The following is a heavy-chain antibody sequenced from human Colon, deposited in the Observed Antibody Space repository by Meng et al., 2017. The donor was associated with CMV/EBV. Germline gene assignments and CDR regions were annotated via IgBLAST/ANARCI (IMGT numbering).Heavy chain of an antibody. J-gene: IGHJ4*02. Sequence: GGSLRLSCVASGFTFNSYAMNWVRQAPGKGLEWVAAITADRKFMYYADSVKGRFIISRDNAKNSLFLQMNNLGADDTAVYYCAAQSAFDYWGQGTLVTVSS. CDR1: GFTFNSYA. CDR2: ITADRKFM. V-gene: IGHV3-21*06. CDR3: AAQSAFDY.